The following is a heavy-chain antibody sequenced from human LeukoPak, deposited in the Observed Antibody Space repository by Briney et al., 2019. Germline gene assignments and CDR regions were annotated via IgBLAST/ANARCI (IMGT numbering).Heavy chain of an antibody. Sequence: SETLSLTCTVSGGSISSSSYYWGWIRQPPGKGLEWIGSIYYSGSTYYNPSLKSRVTISVDTSKNQFSLELSSVTAADTAVYYCAALSPYSSSVDYWGQGTLVTVSS. CDR2: IYYSGST. CDR1: GGSISSSSYY. J-gene: IGHJ4*02. CDR3: AALSPYSSSVDY. V-gene: IGHV4-39*01. D-gene: IGHD6-6*01.